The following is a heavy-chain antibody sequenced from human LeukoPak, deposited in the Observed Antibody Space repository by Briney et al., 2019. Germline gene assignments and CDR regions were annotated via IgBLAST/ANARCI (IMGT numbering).Heavy chain of an antibody. CDR1: AYSVSSSSYY. J-gene: IGHJ4*02. V-gene: IGHV4-39*07. D-gene: IGHD5-18*01. CDR2: IYYSGST. CDR3: ARYSIQLWSPPLY. Sequence: PSETLSLTCTVSAYSVSSSSYYWGWIRQPPGKGLEWIGSIYYSGSTYYNPSLKSRVTISVDTSKNQFSLKLSSVTAADTAVYYCARYSIQLWSPPLYWGQGTLVTVSS.